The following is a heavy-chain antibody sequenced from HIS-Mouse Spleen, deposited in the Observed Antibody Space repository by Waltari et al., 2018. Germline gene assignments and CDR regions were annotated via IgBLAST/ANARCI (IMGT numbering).Heavy chain of an antibody. J-gene: IGHJ2*01. CDR1: GFTVSSNY. V-gene: IGHV3-53*02. CDR2: IYSGGST. Sequence: EVQLVETGGGLIEPGGSLRLSCAASGFTVSSNYLSWVRQAPGKGLEWVSVIYSGGSTYYADSVKGRFTISRDNSKNTLYLQMNSLRAEDTAVYYCARDHGDSSSWYCYFDLWGRGTLVTVSS. CDR3: ARDHGDSSSWYCYFDL. D-gene: IGHD6-13*01.